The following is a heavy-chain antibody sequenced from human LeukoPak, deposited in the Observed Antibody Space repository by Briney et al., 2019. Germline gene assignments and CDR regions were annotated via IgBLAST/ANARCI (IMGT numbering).Heavy chain of an antibody. CDR2: IYHSRST. Sequence: SETLSLTCTVSGYSISSGYYWDWIRQPPGKGLEWIGNIYHSRSTYYNPSLKSRVTISVDTSKNQFSLKLNSVTAADTAVYYCARDPGLGIDYWGQGTLVTVSS. V-gene: IGHV4-38-2*02. CDR3: ARDPGLGIDY. CDR1: GYSISSGYY. D-gene: IGHD7-27*01. J-gene: IGHJ4*02.